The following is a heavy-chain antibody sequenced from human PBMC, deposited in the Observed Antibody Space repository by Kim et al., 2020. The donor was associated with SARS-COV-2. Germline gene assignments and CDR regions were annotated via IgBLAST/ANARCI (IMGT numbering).Heavy chain of an antibody. V-gene: IGHV1-69*13. D-gene: IGHD2-21*02. J-gene: IGHJ6*02. CDR3: AMKVVTAPYYYYGMDV. CDR2: IIPIFGTA. CDR1: GGTFSSYA. Sequence: SVKVSCKASGGTFSSYAISWVRQAPGQGLEWMGGIIPIFGTANYAQKFQGRVTITADESTSTAYMELSSLRSEDTAVYYCAMKVVTAPYYYYGMDVWGQGTTVTVSS.